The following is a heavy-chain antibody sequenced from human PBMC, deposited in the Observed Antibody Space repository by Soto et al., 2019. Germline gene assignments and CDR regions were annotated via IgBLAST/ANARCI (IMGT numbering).Heavy chain of an antibody. Sequence: GESLKISCKRSRYTFATHWIAWVRQMPGKGLEWMGIIYPGDSDTRYSPSFQGQVTISADKSFSTASLQWSSLKPSATAKYFCARLYLTGLDNWGQGTPGAVST. CDR3: ARLYLTGLDN. J-gene: IGHJ4*02. D-gene: IGHD2-8*02. CDR1: RYTFATHW. V-gene: IGHV5-51*01. CDR2: IYPGDSDT.